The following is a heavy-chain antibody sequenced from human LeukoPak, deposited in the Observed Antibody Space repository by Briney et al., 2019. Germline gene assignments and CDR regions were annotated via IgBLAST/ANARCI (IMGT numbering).Heavy chain of an antibody. Sequence: PGRSLRLSCAASGFTFSSYGMHWGRQAPGTGLEWVSSISSSSSYIYYADSVKGRFTISRDNSKNTLYLQMNSLRAEDTALYYCATYCITGTCNPRYSDYWGQGTLVTVSS. V-gene: IGHV3-21*04. CDR2: ISSSSSYI. J-gene: IGHJ4*02. CDR1: GFTFSSYG. D-gene: IGHD2-15*01. CDR3: ATYCITGTCNPRYSDY.